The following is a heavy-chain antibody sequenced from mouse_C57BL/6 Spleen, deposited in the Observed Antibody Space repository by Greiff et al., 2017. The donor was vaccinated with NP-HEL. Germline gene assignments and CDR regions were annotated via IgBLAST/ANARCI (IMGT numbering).Heavy chain of an antibody. Sequence: EVKLMESGGGLVKPGGSLKLSCAASGFTFSDYGMHWVRQAPEKGLEWVAYISSGSSTIYYADTVKGRFTISRDNAKNTLFLQMTSLRSEDTAMYYCARDSNYLDYWGQGTTLTVSS. CDR3: ARDSNYLDY. J-gene: IGHJ2*01. CDR1: GFTFSDYG. D-gene: IGHD2-5*01. V-gene: IGHV5-17*01. CDR2: ISSGSSTI.